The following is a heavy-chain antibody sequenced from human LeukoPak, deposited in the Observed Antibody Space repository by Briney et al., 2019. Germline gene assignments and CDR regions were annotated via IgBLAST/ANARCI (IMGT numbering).Heavy chain of an antibody. Sequence: GGSLRLSCAASGFTFSSYAMHWVRQAPGKGLEYVSAISSNGGSTYYANSVKGRFTISRDNSKNTLCLQMGSLRAEDMAVYYCARSGDYHYYYYYYMDVWGKGTTVTVSS. CDR1: GFTFSSYA. CDR2: ISSNGGST. J-gene: IGHJ6*03. CDR3: ARSGDYHYYYYYYMDV. D-gene: IGHD4-17*01. V-gene: IGHV3-64*01.